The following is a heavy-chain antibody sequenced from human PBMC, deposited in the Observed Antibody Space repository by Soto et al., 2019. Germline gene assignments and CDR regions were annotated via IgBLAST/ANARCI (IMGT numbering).Heavy chain of an antibody. CDR3: ARDRYDILAPYYYGMDV. D-gene: IGHD3-9*01. CDR2: IYYSGST. Sequence: SETLSLTCTVSGGSISSYYWSWIRQPPGKGLEWIGYIYYSGSTNYNPSLKSRVTISVDTSKNQFSLKLSSVTAADTAVYYCARDRYDILAPYYYGMDVWGQGTTVTVSS. CDR1: GGSISSYY. V-gene: IGHV4-59*01. J-gene: IGHJ6*02.